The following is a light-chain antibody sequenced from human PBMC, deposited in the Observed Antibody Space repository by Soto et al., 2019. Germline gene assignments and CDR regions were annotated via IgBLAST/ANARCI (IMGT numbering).Light chain of an antibody. CDR3: CSYGGSRAV. J-gene: IGLJ7*01. Sequence: QSALTQPASVSGSPGQSITISCTGTSSDVGSHNIVSWYQQHPGQAPKLMIYEVSKRPLGVSARFSASKSGNTASLTISGLQAEDEADYYCCSYGGSRAVFGGGPQLTVL. CDR1: SSDVGSHNI. CDR2: EVS. V-gene: IGLV2-23*02.